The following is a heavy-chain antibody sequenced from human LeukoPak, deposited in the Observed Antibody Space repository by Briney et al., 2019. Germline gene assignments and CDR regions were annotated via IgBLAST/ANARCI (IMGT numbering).Heavy chain of an antibody. J-gene: IGHJ5*02. Sequence: SVKVSCKASGGTFSSYAISWVRQAPGQGLEWMGGIIPIFGTANYAQKFQGRVTITADESTSTAYMELSSLRSEDTAVYYCARDGDYGDYSWFDPWGQGTLVTVSS. CDR3: ARDGDYGDYSWFDP. V-gene: IGHV1-69*13. CDR1: GGTFSSYA. CDR2: IIPIFGTA. D-gene: IGHD4-17*01.